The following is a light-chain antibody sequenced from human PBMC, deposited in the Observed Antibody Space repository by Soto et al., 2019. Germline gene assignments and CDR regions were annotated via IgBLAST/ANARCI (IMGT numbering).Light chain of an antibody. J-gene: IGLJ1*01. CDR3: SSYTSSSTDV. Sequence: QSVLTQPASVSGSPGQSITLSCTGTSSEVGGYNYVSWYQQHPGKAPKLMIYEVSNRPSGVSNRFSGSKSGNTASLTISGLQAEDEADYYCSSYTSSSTDVFGTGTKLTVL. V-gene: IGLV2-14*01. CDR1: SSEVGGYNY. CDR2: EVS.